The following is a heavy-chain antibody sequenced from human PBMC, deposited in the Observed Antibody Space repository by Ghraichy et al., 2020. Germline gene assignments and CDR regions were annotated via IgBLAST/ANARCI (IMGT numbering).Heavy chain of an antibody. Sequence: SETLSLTCAVSGASISSSNYWTWVRQPPGSGLEWIGETINTGRTHYNPSLNSRFTISLDKSNNQLFLDLSSVTAADTAVYYCARIPFGFQGMDVWGPGTTVTVSS. V-gene: IGHV4-4*02. CDR3: ARIPFGFQGMDV. J-gene: IGHJ6*02. CDR2: TINTGRT. CDR1: GASISSSNY. D-gene: IGHD3-16*01.